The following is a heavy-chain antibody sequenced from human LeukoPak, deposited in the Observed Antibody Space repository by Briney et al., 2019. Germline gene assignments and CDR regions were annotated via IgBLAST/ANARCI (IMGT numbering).Heavy chain of an antibody. D-gene: IGHD3-22*01. Sequence: PSETLSLTCTVSGGSISSSSYYWGWIRQPPGKGLEWIGIIYYSGSTYYNPSLKSRVTISVDTSKNQFSLKLSSVTAADTAVYYCARTEYYYDSSGYYYEQANYAFDIWGQGTMVTVSS. J-gene: IGHJ3*02. CDR1: GGSISSSSYY. V-gene: IGHV4-39*07. CDR3: ARTEYYYDSSGYYYEQANYAFDI. CDR2: IYYSGST.